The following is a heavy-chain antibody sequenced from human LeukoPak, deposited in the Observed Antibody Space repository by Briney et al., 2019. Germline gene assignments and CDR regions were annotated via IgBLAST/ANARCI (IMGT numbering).Heavy chain of an antibody. CDR2: IHQDGSQT. Sequence: PGGSLRLSCAASGFNFNDYWMNWVRQAPGKGLEWVANIHQDGSQTYYADSVKGRFTISRDNARNSLYLQMNSLRAEDTALYYCAGVIKFRGGSKYWGQGTLVTVSS. CDR3: AGVIKFRGGSKY. V-gene: IGHV3-7*01. J-gene: IGHJ4*02. CDR1: GFNFNDYW. D-gene: IGHD4-23*01.